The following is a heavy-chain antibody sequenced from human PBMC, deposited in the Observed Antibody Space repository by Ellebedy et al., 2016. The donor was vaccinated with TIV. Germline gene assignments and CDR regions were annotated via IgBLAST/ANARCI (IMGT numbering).Heavy chain of an antibody. J-gene: IGHJ4*02. CDR1: GFTFKSYA. CDR2: VNGGGHAA. Sequence: GESLKISCGGSGFTFKSYAMTWVRQAPGKGLEWVSAVNGGGHAAFYADSVKGRFTISRDNSKNTLFLQMNSLRAEDTALYYCARVVSGHFDYWGQGTLVTVSP. V-gene: IGHV3-23*01. D-gene: IGHD2-21*01. CDR3: ARVVSGHFDY.